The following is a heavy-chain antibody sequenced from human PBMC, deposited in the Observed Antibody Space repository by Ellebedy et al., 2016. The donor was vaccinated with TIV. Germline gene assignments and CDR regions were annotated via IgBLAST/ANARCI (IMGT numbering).Heavy chain of an antibody. CDR2: ISGSGGST. CDR1: GFTFSSYA. V-gene: IGHV3-23*01. D-gene: IGHD1-26*01. J-gene: IGHJ4*02. CDR3: ARDRGGSYFDY. Sequence: GESLKISCAASGFTFSSYAMSWVRQAPGKGLEWVSAISGSGGSTYYADSVKGRFTISRDNSKNSLYLQMNSLRAEDTALYYCARDRGGSYFDYWGQGALVTVSS.